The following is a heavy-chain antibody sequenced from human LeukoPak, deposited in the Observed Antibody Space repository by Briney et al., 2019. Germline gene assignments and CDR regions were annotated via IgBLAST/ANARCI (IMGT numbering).Heavy chain of an antibody. J-gene: IGHJ4*02. Sequence: SETLSLTCAVSGGSISSGGYSWSWIRQPPGKGLEWIGYIYHSGSTYYNPSLKSRVTISVDRSKNQFSLKLSSVTAADTAVYCCAREFTDSSGYYFFDYWGQGTLVTVSS. V-gene: IGHV4-30-2*01. CDR3: AREFTDSSGYYFFDY. CDR1: GGSISSGGYS. CDR2: IYHSGST. D-gene: IGHD3-22*01.